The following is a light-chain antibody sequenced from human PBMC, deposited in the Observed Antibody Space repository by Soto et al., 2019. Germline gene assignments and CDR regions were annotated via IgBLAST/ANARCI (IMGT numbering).Light chain of an antibody. J-gene: IGKJ1*01. V-gene: IGKV3-15*01. CDR1: QSVSSN. Sequence: EIVMTQSPATLSVSPGERATLSCRASQSVSSNLAWYQQKPGQAPRLLIYGASTRATGIPARFSGSGSGTEFTLTISSLQSEDFAVYYCQQYNNLPPLFGQGTKVEIK. CDR3: QQYNNLPPL. CDR2: GAS.